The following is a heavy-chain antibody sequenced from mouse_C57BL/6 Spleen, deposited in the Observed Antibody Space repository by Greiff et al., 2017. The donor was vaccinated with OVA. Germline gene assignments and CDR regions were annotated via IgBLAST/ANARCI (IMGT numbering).Heavy chain of an antibody. D-gene: IGHD1-1*01. Sequence: QVQLQQPGAELVKPGASVKLSCKASGYTFTSYWMQWVKQRPGQGLEWIGEIDPSDSYTNYNQKFKGKATLTVDKSSSKAYMQLSSLTSEDSAVYYCARKPITTVGAMDYWGQGTSVTVSS. J-gene: IGHJ4*01. CDR2: IDPSDSYT. CDR3: ARKPITTVGAMDY. CDR1: GYTFTSYW. V-gene: IGHV1-50*01.